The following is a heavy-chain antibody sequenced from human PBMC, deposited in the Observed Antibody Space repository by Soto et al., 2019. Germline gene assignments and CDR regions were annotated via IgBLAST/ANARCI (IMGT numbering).Heavy chain of an antibody. CDR2: ISGSGGST. CDR1: VFTFSSYA. V-gene: IGHV3-23*01. Sequence: PGGSLRLSCAASVFTFSSYAMSWVRQAPGKGLEWVSAISGSGGSTYYADSVKGRFTISRDNSKNTLYLQMNSLRAEDTAVYYCAKGRVGAAAGTPLNWFDPWGQGTLVTVSS. J-gene: IGHJ5*02. CDR3: AKGRVGAAAGTPLNWFDP. D-gene: IGHD6-13*01.